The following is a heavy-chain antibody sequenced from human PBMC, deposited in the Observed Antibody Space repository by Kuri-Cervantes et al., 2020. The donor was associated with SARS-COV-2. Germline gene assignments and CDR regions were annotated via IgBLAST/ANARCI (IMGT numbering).Heavy chain of an antibody. CDR2: ISGSGGST. CDR1: GFTFSSYA. V-gene: IGHV3-23*01. Sequence: GESLKISCAASGFTFSSYAMSWVRQAPGKGLEWVSAISGSGGSTYYADSVKGRFTISRDNSKNTLYRQMNSLRAEDTAVYYCAKAATYYYGSGSYRNWGQGTLVTVSS. J-gene: IGHJ4*02. CDR3: AKAATYYYGSGSYRN. D-gene: IGHD3-10*01.